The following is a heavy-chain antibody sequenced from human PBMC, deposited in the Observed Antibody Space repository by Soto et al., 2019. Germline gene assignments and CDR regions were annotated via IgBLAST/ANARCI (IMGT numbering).Heavy chain of an antibody. CDR2: IIPIFGTA. CDR3: AIDFWSGYYEGPFDY. D-gene: IGHD3-3*01. Sequence: WASVKVSCKASGGTFSSYAISWVRQAPGQGLEWMGGIIPIFGTANYAQKFQGRVTITADKSTSTAYMELSSLRSEDTAVYYCAIDFWSGYYEGPFDYWGQGTLVTVSS. V-gene: IGHV1-69*06. CDR1: GGTFSSYA. J-gene: IGHJ4*02.